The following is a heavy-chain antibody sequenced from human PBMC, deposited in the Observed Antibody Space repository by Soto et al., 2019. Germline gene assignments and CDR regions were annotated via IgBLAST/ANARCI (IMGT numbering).Heavy chain of an antibody. CDR3: AKDSRMITFGGVIGPFDY. D-gene: IGHD3-16*02. Sequence: EVQLLESGGGLVQPGGSLRLSCAASGFTFSSYAMSWVRQAPGKGLEWVSAISGSGGSTYYADSVKGRFTISRDNSKNTLYRQMNSLRAEDTAVYYCAKDSRMITFGGVIGPFDYWGQGTLVTVSS. CDR1: GFTFSSYA. J-gene: IGHJ4*02. V-gene: IGHV3-23*01. CDR2: ISGSGGST.